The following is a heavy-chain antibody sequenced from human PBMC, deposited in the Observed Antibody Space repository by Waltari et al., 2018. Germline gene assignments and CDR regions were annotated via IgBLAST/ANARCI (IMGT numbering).Heavy chain of an antibody. Sequence: EVELVESGGGLVQPGGSLRLSCVASGFTFSSYWMHWVRQVPGKGLVWVSRINSDGSSTSYADSVKVRFTISRDNAKNTLYLQMNSLRAEDTAVYYCARGLQDYYDSSGPSWFDPWGQGTLVTVSS. J-gene: IGHJ5*02. D-gene: IGHD3-22*01. CDR2: INSDGSST. V-gene: IGHV3-74*01. CDR1: GFTFSSYW. CDR3: ARGLQDYYDSSGPSWFDP.